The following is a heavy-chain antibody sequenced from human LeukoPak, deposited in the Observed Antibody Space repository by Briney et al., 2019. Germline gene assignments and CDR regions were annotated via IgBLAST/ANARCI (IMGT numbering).Heavy chain of an antibody. V-gene: IGHV3-53*01. CDR3: ARTYGSFVVVGIDP. J-gene: IGHJ5*02. CDR1: GFIVSSNY. CDR2: IYSGGST. Sequence: GGSLRLSCAASGFIVSSNYMSWVRQPPGKGPEWVSVIYSGGSTYYADSVKGRFTVSRDNSKNTLYLQMNSLRAEDTAVYYCARTYGSFVVVGIDPWGQGTLVTVSS. D-gene: IGHD2-2*01.